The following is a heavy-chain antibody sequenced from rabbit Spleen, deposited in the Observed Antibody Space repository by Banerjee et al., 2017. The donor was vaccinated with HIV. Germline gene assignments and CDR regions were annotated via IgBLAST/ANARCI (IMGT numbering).Heavy chain of an antibody. CDR2: IDPVFGIT. V-gene: IGHV1S7*01. CDR1: GFTLSSYY. Sequence: QLKESGGGLVQPGGSLKLSCKASGFTLSSYYMNWVRQAPGKGLEWIDYIDPVFGITYYPNWVAGRFSISRENAQNTVFLQMTSLTAADAAAYCCARGGAGSSYFALWGPGTLVTVS. J-gene: IGHJ4*01. D-gene: IGHD8-1*01. CDR3: ARGGAGSSYFAL.